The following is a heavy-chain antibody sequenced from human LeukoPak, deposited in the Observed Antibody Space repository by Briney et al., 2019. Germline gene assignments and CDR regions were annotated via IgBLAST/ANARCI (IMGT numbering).Heavy chain of an antibody. Sequence: SETLSLTCTVSGGSISSYYWSWIRQPPGKGLEWIGYVYYTGNTNYNPSLKSRVTISVDTSKNQFSLKLRSVTAADTAVYYCARDRYYYDSSSYFSAFDTWGQGTMVTVSS. CDR2: VYYTGNT. CDR3: ARDRYYYDSSSYFSAFDT. CDR1: GGSISSYY. D-gene: IGHD3-22*01. J-gene: IGHJ3*02. V-gene: IGHV4-59*12.